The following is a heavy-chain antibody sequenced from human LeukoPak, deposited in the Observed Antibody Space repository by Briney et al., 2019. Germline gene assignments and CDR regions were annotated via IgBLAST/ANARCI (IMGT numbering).Heavy chain of an antibody. J-gene: IGHJ4*02. D-gene: IGHD6-6*01. V-gene: IGHV1-2*02. CDR2: INPNSGGT. CDR3: ARVTRIAARSLDY. Sequence: GASVKVSCKSSGYTFTSYYMHWVRQAPPQGLEWMGWINPNSGGTNYAQKFQGRVTMTRDTSISTAYMELSRLRSDDTAVYYCARVTRIAARSLDYWGQGTLVTGSS. CDR1: GYTFTSYY.